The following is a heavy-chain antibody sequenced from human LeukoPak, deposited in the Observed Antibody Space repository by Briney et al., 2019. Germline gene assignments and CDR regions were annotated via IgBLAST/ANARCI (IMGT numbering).Heavy chain of an antibody. D-gene: IGHD3-3*01. CDR3: ARSPPYYDFWSGYYEDAFDI. CDR2: IYYSGST. CDR1: GGSISSYY. Sequence: SETLSLTCTVSGGSISSYYWSWIRQPPGKGLEWIGYIYYSGSTNYNPSRKSRVTISVDTSKNEFSLKLSSVTAAVTAVSSCARSPPYYDFWSGYYEDAFDIWGQGTMVTVSS. J-gene: IGHJ3*02. V-gene: IGHV4-59*01.